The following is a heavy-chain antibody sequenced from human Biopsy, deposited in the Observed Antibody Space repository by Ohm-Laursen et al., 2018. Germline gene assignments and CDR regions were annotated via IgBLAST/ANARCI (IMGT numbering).Heavy chain of an antibody. CDR2: NIPILGTG. V-gene: IGHV1-69*06. Sequence: ASVKVSCKAPGGTFSNYGVNWVRQAPGQGLEWLGGNIPILGTGNYAQKFQDRVTVAADTSTSTATMELRSLRSDDTAVYYCATKLTGYFHHWGQGTLAIVSS. CDR1: GGTFSNYG. D-gene: IGHD3-9*01. J-gene: IGHJ1*01. CDR3: ATKLTGYFHH.